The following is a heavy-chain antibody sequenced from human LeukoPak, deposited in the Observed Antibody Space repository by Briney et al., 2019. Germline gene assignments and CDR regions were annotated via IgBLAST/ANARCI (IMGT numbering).Heavy chain of an antibody. CDR1: EFTFSSYW. Sequence: GGSLRLSCTASEFTFSSYWMSWVRQAPGKGLEWVSNIKQDGSEKDYVDSVKGRFTISRDNAKNSLYLQMNSLRAEDTAVYYCARYCGGDCYGMDVWGQGTTVTVSS. J-gene: IGHJ6*02. CDR3: ARYCGGDCYGMDV. CDR2: IKQDGSEK. V-gene: IGHV3-7*01. D-gene: IGHD2-21*02.